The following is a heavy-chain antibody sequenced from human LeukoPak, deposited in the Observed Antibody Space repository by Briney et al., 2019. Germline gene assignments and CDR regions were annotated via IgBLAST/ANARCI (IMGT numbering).Heavy chain of an antibody. CDR2: ISYDGNKK. V-gene: IGHV3-30-3*02. J-gene: IGHJ6*02. Sequence: PGGSLRLSCAASGFTFSNSAMHWVRQAPGKGLEWVAFISYDGNKKYYADSVKGRSTISRDNSKNTLFLQMNSLRAEDTAVYFCANDAAQQQLSNLFYGMDVWGQGTTVTVSS. D-gene: IGHD6-13*01. CDR3: ANDAAQQQLSNLFYGMDV. CDR1: GFTFSNSA.